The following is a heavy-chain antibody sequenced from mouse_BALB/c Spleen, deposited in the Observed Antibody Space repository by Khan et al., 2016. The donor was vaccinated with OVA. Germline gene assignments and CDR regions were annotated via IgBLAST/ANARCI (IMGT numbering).Heavy chain of an antibody. CDR1: GYSITSGYG. Sequence: PLHPSGPGQVKPSQSLSLTCTVTGYSITSGYGWNWIRQFPGNKLEWMGYIRYSGSTNYNPSLKSRISITRAPSKNQFFLQLNSVTTEDKDTYYSARTDRIKYGGQGTTLTVCS. V-gene: IGHV3-1*02. CDR2: IRYSGST. J-gene: IGHJ2*01. CDR3: ARTDRIKY. D-gene: IGHD2-14*01.